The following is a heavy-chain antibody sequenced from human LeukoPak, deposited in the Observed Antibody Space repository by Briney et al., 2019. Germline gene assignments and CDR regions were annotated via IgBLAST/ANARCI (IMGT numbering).Heavy chain of an antibody. CDR2: IYHMLASA. Sequence: KVSCKASGYTFNSFGISWVRQAPGQGLEWMGMIYHMLASANYAPRFQGRVTITADESSNTSYMELASLTSDDTALYFCARDHAGYLDSWGQGTLVTVSS. CDR3: ARDHAGYLDS. V-gene: IGHV1-69*11. CDR1: GYTFNSFG. J-gene: IGHJ4*02.